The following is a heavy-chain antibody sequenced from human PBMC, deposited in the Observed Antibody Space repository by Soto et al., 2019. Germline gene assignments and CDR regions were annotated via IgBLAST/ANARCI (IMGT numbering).Heavy chain of an antibody. CDR3: ARGKYSGCDV. CDR2: TWYRSNWSY. D-gene: IGHD3-10*01. J-gene: IGHJ3*01. CDR1: GDRFSSNGVA. V-gene: IGHV6-1*01. Sequence: PSQTLSLPCAISGDRFSSNGVAWNWIRQSPSRGLEWLGRTWYRSNWSYDYAASVKSRLTVNPDTSKNQFSLQLSSVTPEDTSVYYCARGKYSGCDVWGQGTMVTVSS.